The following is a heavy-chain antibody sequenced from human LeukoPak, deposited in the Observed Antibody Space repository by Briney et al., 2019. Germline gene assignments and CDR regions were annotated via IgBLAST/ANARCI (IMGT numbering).Heavy chain of an antibody. CDR3: ARSYDFDY. V-gene: IGHV3-48*04. D-gene: IGHD5-12*01. Sequence: GGFLRLSCAASGFTFSSYSMNWVRQAPGKGLEWVSYISSSSSTIYYADSVKGRFTISRDNAKNSLYLQMNSLRAEDTAVYYCARSYDFDYWGQGTLVTVSS. J-gene: IGHJ4*02. CDR1: GFTFSSYS. CDR2: ISSSSSTI.